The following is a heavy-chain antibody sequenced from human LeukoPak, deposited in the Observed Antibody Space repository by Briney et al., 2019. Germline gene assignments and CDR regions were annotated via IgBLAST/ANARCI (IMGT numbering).Heavy chain of an antibody. J-gene: IGHJ5*02. D-gene: IGHD3-10*01. Sequence: NPSETLSLTCTVSGGSISSYYWSWIRQPPGKGLEWIGYIYYSGSTNYNPSLKSRVTISVDTSKNQFSLKLSSVTAADTAVYYCARTGAYGSGSYSWFDPWGQGTLVTVSS. V-gene: IGHV4-59*01. CDR1: GGSISSYY. CDR3: ARTGAYGSGSYSWFDP. CDR2: IYYSGST.